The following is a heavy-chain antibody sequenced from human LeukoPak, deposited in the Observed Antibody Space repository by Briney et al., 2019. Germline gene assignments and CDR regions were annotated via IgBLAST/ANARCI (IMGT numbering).Heavy chain of an antibody. CDR2: INHSGST. Sequence: SETLSLTCAVYGGSFSGYYWSWIRQPPGKGLEWIGEINHSGSTNYNPSLKSRVTISVDTSKNQFSLKLSSVTAADTAVYYWGGGRKNWFDPWGQGTLVTVSS. CDR1: GGSFSGYY. CDR3: GGGRKNWFDP. J-gene: IGHJ5*02. V-gene: IGHV4-34*01.